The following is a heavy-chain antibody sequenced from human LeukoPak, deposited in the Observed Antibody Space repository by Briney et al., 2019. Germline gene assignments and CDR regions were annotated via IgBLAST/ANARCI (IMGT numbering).Heavy chain of an antibody. CDR2: IWYDGSNK. D-gene: IGHD6-13*01. CDR1: GFTFSSYG. Sequence: GGSLRLSCAASGFTFSSYGMHWVRQAPGKGLEWVAVIWYDGSNKYYADSVKGRFTISRDNSKNTLYLQMNSLRAEDTAVYYCARGHHRAAAGTRRVGYYYYGMDVWGQGTTVTVSS. CDR3: ARGHHRAAAGTRRVGYYYYGMDV. J-gene: IGHJ6*02. V-gene: IGHV3-33*01.